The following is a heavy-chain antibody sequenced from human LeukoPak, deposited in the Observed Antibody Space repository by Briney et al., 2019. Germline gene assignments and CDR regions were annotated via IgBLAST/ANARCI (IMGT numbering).Heavy chain of an antibody. D-gene: IGHD3/OR15-3a*01. CDR3: AKGMDYNWFGP. J-gene: IGHJ5*02. CDR2: INSDGTGT. V-gene: IGHV3-74*01. CDR1: GFTFSSFW. Sequence: GGSLRLSCAASGFTFSSFWMHWVRQAPGKGLVWVSRINSDGTGTSYADSVKGRFTISRDNAKNTLYLQMSSLRAEDTAVYYRAKGMDYNWFGPWGQGTLVTVSS.